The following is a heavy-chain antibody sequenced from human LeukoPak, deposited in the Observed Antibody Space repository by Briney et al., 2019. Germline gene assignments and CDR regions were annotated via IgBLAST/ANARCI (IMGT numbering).Heavy chain of an antibody. CDR3: ARAGGWELPYGWFDP. J-gene: IGHJ5*02. D-gene: IGHD1-26*01. CDR2: IYYSGST. V-gene: IGHV4-39*07. Sequence: SETLSLTCTVSGGSISSSSYYWGWIRQPPGKGLEWIGSIYYSGSTYYNPSLKGRVTISVDTSKNQFSLKLSSATAADTAVYYCARAGGWELPYGWFDPWGQGTLVTVSS. CDR1: GGSISSSSYY.